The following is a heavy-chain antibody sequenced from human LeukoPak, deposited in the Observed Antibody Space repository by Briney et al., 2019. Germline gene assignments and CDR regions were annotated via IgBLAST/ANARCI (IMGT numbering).Heavy chain of an antibody. CDR2: ISSSSSYI. V-gene: IGHV3-21*01. D-gene: IGHD2-2*01. J-gene: IGHJ4*02. CDR3: AKDVPTAYFDY. CDR1: GFTFSSHS. Sequence: GGSLRLSCAASGFTFSSHSMNWVRQAPGKGLEWVSSISSSSSYIYYADSVKGRFTISRDNSKTTLYLQMNSLRAEDTAVYYCAKDVPTAYFDYWGQGTLVTVSS.